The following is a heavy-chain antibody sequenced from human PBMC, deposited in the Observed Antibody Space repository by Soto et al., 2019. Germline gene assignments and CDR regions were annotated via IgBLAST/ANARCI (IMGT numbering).Heavy chain of an antibody. J-gene: IGHJ3*01. Sequence: GGSLRLSCEGSGFFFGYYSVHWVRQAPGRGLEWVTAISSSGDNEFYADSVKGRFTISRDNSRNTMYVQIHSLTSEDTAVYYCARTNYDGGGFLDAFVPGGQGKGVTVPS. D-gene: IGHD3-22*01. CDR3: ARTNYDGGGFLDAFVP. CDR2: ISSSGDNE. V-gene: IGHV3-30*03. CDR1: GFFFGYYS.